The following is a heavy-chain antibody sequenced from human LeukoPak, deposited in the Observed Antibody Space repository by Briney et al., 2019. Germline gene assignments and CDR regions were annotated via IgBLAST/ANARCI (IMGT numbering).Heavy chain of an antibody. CDR3: ASLHQVRGLTVFDY. CDR1: GGSISSYY. J-gene: IGHJ4*02. D-gene: IGHD3-10*01. Sequence: SETLSLTCTVSGGSISSYYWSWIRQPPGKGLEWIGEINHRGSTNYSPSFKSRVTISVDTSKNQFSLKLSSVTAADTAVYYCASLHQVRGLTVFDYWGQGALVTVSS. CDR2: INHRGST. V-gene: IGHV4-34*01.